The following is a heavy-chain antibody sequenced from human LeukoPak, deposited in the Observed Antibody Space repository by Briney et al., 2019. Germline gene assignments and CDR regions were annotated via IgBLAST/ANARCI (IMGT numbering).Heavy chain of an antibody. CDR2: INPSSCST. CDR3: ARVGHYDILNGSYDAFDI. D-gene: IGHD3-9*01. CDR1: GYTFTSYY. V-gene: IGHV1-46*03. J-gene: IGHJ3*02. Sequence: ASVTVSCKASGYTFTSYYMHWVRQAPGQGPEWMGIINPSSCSTSYAQKFQGRVTMTRDTSTSTVYMELSSLRSEDTAVYYCARVGHYDILNGSYDAFDIWGQGTMVTVSS.